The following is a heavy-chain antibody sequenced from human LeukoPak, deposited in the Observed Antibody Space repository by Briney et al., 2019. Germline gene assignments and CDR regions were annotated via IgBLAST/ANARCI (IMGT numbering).Heavy chain of an antibody. CDR3: TTGRRWWELLPLDY. V-gene: IGHV3-15*01. D-gene: IGHD1-26*01. J-gene: IGHJ4*02. Sequence: GGSLRLSCAASGFTFSNAWMSWVRQAPGKGLEWVGRIKSKTDGGTTDYAPPVKGRFTISRDDSKNTLYLQMNSLKTEDTAVYYCTTGRRWWELLPLDYWGQGTLVTVSS. CDR1: GFTFSNAW. CDR2: IKSKTDGGTT.